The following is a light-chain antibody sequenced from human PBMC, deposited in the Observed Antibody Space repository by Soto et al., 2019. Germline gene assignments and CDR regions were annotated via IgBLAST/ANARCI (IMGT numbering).Light chain of an antibody. CDR1: SDDVGGYNY. CDR3: SSFTTTNTPWV. CDR2: EVN. Sequence: QSALTQPASVSGSPGQSITISCTGTSDDVGGYNYVSWYQQNPGNAPKLVIYEVNKRPSGVSNRFSGSKSGNTASLTISGLQAEDEASSFCSSFTTTNTPWVFGGGTKLTVL. V-gene: IGLV2-14*01. J-gene: IGLJ3*02.